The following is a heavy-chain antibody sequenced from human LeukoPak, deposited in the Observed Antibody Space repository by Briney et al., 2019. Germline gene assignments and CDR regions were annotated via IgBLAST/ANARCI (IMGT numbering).Heavy chain of an antibody. V-gene: IGHV4-4*07. CDR3: ARDSEGWASAYYYYYMDV. D-gene: IGHD3-16*01. CDR2: INDRGST. CDR1: AGSISNYY. Sequence: SETLSLTCTVSAGSISNYYWSWIRQPAGKGLDWIGRINDRGSTKYNPSLNSRVTMSVDTSENQFSLKLASVTAADTAVYYCARDSEGWASAYYYYYMDVWGKGTTVTVSS. J-gene: IGHJ6*03.